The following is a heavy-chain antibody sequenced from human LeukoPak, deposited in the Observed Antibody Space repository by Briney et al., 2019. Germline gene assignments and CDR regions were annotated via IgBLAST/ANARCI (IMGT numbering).Heavy chain of an antibody. J-gene: IGHJ4*02. CDR1: DDSISDYY. V-gene: IGHV4-59*01. CDR2: FHNCGTS. CDR3: TRGAGWLIDY. Sequence: SETLSLTCTVSDDSISDYYRGWIRQPPGKGLEWIGYFHNCGTSTYNPSLKSRVTISADTSKNQFSLKLNSLTTADTAVYYCTRGAGWLIDYWGQGILVTVSS. D-gene: IGHD3-16*01.